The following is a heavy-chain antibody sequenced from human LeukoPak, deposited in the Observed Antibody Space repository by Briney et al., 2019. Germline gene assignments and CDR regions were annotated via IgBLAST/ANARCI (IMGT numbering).Heavy chain of an antibody. J-gene: IGHJ6*02. V-gene: IGHV3-49*04. CDR3: TRERMTTVTPYYYYGMDV. CDR2: IRSKAYGGTT. Sequence: GGSLRLSCTASGFTFGDYAMSWVRQAPGKGLEWVGFIRSKAYGGTTEYAASVKGRFTISRDDPKSIAYLQMSSLKTEDTAVYYCTRERMTTVTPYYYYGMDVWGQGTTVTVSS. CDR1: GFTFGDYA. D-gene: IGHD4-17*01.